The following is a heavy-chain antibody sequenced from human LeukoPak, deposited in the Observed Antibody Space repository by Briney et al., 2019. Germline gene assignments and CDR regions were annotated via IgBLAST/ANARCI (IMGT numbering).Heavy chain of an antibody. CDR2: ITPMVDTA. J-gene: IGHJ3*01. Sequence: SVKVSCKASGGTFSSYAISWVRQAPGQGLEWMGGITPMVDTAKYAQKFQDRVTITTDESASTAYLDLSSLTSEDTAVYYCARGNWSDAFDVWSQGALVTVSS. CDR3: ARGNWSDAFDV. D-gene: IGHD1-1*01. V-gene: IGHV1-69*05. CDR1: GGTFSSYA.